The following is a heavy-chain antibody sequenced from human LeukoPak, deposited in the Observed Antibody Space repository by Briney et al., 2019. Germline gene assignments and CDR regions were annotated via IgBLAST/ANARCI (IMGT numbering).Heavy chain of an antibody. V-gene: IGHV3-33*01. J-gene: IGHJ4*02. Sequence: GGSLRLSCAASGFTFSSYGMHWVRQAPGKGLEWVAVIWYDGSNKYYADSVKGRFTISRDNSKNTLYLQMNSLRAEDTAVYYCARDGVGATNESDYWGQGTLVTVSS. CDR3: ARDGVGATNESDY. CDR2: IWYDGSNK. CDR1: GFTFSSYG. D-gene: IGHD1-26*01.